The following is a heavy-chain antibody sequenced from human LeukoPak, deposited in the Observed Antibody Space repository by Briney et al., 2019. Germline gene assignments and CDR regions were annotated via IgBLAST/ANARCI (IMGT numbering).Heavy chain of an antibody. D-gene: IGHD3-3*01. V-gene: IGHV3-30*04. CDR3: ATDPYYDFWSGSGVY. Sequence: GGSLRLSCAASGFIFSSYAMHWVRQAPGKGLEWVAVISYDGSNKYYADSVKGRFTISRDNSKNTLYLQMNSLRAEDTAVYYCATDPYYDFWSGSGVYWGQGTLVTVSS. CDR2: ISYDGSNK. CDR1: GFIFSSYA. J-gene: IGHJ4*02.